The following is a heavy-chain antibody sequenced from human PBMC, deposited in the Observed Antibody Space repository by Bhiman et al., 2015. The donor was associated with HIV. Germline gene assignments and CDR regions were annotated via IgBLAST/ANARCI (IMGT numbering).Heavy chain of an antibody. Sequence: EVQLVESGGGLVKPGGSLRLSCAASGFTFSIYSMNWVRQAPGKGLEWVSSISSSSSYIYYADSLKGRFTISRDNAKNSLYLQMNSLRAEDTAVYYCARYFFYDTSGPDYWGQGTLVTVSS. D-gene: IGHD3-22*01. CDR2: ISSSSSYI. V-gene: IGHV3-21*06. J-gene: IGHJ4*02. CDR1: GFTFSIYS. CDR3: ARYFFYDTSGPDY.